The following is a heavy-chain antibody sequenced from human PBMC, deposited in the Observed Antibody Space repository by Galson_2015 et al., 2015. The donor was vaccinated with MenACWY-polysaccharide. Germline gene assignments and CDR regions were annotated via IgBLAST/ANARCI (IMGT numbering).Heavy chain of an antibody. V-gene: IGHV3-21*01. J-gene: IGHJ6*02. CDR3: AKGRIMITFGGVIAGDYYGMDV. CDR1: GFTFSSYS. D-gene: IGHD3-16*02. Sequence: SLRLSCAASGFTFSSYSMNWVRQAPGKGLEWVSSISSSSSYIYYADSVKGRFTISRDNAKNSLYLQTNSLRAEDTAVYYCAKGRIMITFGGVIAGDYYGMDVWGQGTTVTVSS. CDR2: ISSSSSYI.